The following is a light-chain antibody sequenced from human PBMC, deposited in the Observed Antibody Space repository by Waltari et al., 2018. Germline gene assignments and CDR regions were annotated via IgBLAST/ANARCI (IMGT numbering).Light chain of an antibody. CDR2: YDS. J-gene: IGLJ1*01. Sequence: SYELTQLPSVSVSPGQTARITCGGDNLGSKKVHWYQQKPAQAPVLVIYYDSDRHSGIPERFSGSKSGNTATLTISGVEAGDETDYYCQVWDSSSDHYIFGAGTRLTVL. CDR1: NLGSKK. CDR3: QVWDSSSDHYI. V-gene: IGLV3-21*01.